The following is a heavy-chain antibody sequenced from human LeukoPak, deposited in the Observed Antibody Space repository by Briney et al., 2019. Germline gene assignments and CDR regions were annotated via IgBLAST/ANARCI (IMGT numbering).Heavy chain of an antibody. CDR3: ARESSSSRYFMDV. CDR1: GGSTRTSTSY. V-gene: IGHV4-39*07. CDR2: IHYSGST. J-gene: IGHJ6*03. D-gene: IGHD6-6*01. Sequence: PSETLSLTWSVSGGSTRTSTSYWGWVRQPPGKGLEWIGSIHYSGSTYKNPSLKSRVTISMDTSGSQFSLKVTSLTAADSAVYFCARESSSSRYFMDVWGRGTTVTVSS.